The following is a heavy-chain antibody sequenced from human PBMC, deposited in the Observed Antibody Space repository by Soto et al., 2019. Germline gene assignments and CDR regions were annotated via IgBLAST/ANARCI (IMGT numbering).Heavy chain of an antibody. CDR2: IIPVLGVE. CDR1: GGSFSSYI. D-gene: IGHD2-2*01. Sequence: SVKVSCKASGGSFSSYIVSWGRQAPGQGLEWMGRIIPVLGVEYYAQKFQGRVTITADKSTSTAYMELSSLRSEDTAVYYCAKYTNFGYANTSYYGMDVWRIXSTVTVSP. CDR3: AKYTNFGYANTSYYGMDV. J-gene: IGHJ6*04. V-gene: IGHV1-69*02.